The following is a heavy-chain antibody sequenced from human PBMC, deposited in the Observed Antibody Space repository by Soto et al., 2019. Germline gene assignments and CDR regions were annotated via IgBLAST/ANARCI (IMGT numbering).Heavy chain of an antibody. D-gene: IGHD6-13*01. V-gene: IGHV6-1*01. J-gene: IGHJ4*02. CDR2: TYYRSKWYN. CDR1: GDSVSSNSAA. CDR3: ARDLYSSSWSIGRVFDY. Sequence: QSQTLSLTCAISGDSVSSNSAAWNWIRQSPSRGLEWLGRTYYRSKWYNDYAVSVKSRITINPDTSKNQFSLQLNSVTPEDTAVYYCARDLYSSSWSIGRVFDYWGQGTLVTVSS.